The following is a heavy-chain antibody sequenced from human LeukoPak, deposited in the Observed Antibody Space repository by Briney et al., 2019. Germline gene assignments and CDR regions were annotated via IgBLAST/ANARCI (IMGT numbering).Heavy chain of an antibody. V-gene: IGHV1-46*01. CDR3: AREGYGGPRSAFDI. J-gene: IGHJ3*02. CDR2: INPSGGST. D-gene: IGHD1-26*01. CDR1: GYTFTRYY. Sequence: TVNLSRKASGYTFTRYYMHWVPHPPGQGLEWMRIINPSGGSTSYAQKFQGRVTMTRDTSTSTVYMELSSLRSEDTAVYYCAREGYGGPRSAFDIWGQGTMVTVSS.